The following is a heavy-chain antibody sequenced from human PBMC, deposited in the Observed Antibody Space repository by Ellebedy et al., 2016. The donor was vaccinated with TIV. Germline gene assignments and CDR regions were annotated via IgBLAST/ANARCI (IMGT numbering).Heavy chain of an antibody. CDR1: GFSFSTYS. J-gene: IGHJ4*02. CDR2: ISSSRSTT. V-gene: IGHV3-48*04. CDR3: ARDGRESLVRSIHFDY. Sequence: GESLKISXAASGFSFSTYSVNWVRQAPGKGPEWVSYISSSRSTTYYADSVKGRFTISRDNAKNSLYLQMNSLRAEDTAVYYCARDGRESLVRSIHFDYWGQGTLVTVSS. D-gene: IGHD6-13*01.